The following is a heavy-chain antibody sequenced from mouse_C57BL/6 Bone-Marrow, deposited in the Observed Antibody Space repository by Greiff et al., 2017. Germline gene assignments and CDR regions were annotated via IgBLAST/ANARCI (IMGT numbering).Heavy chain of an antibody. CDR3: ARGLRYLGLTY. CDR1: GFTFSSYA. D-gene: IGHD1-1*01. J-gene: IGHJ3*01. CDR2: ISDGGSFT. Sequence: EVKLMESGGGLVKPGGSLKLSCAASGFTFSSYAMSWVRQTPEKRLEWVATISDGGSFTYFPDNVKGRFTISRDNAKNNLYLQMSHLKSEDTAMYYCARGLRYLGLTYWGQGTLVTVSA. V-gene: IGHV5-4*03.